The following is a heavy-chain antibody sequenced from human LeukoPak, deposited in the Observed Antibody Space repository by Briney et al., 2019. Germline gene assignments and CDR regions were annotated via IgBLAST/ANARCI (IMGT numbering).Heavy chain of an antibody. J-gene: IGHJ4*02. CDR3: ARSLYCSGGSCYFDY. CDR2: IYHSGRT. CDR1: GYSISSGYY. V-gene: IGHV4-38-2*01. Sequence: SETLSLTCAVSGYSISSGYYWGWIRQPPGKGREWIGSIYHSGRTYYNPSLKSRVTISVDTSKNQFSLKLSSVTAADTAVYYCARSLYCSGGSCYFDYWGQGTLVTVSS. D-gene: IGHD2-15*01.